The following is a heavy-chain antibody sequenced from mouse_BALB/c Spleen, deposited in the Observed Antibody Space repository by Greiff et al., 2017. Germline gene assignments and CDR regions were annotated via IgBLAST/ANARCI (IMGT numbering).Heavy chain of an antibody. V-gene: IGHV14-3*02. Sequence: VQLQQSGAELVKPGASVKLSCTASGFNIKDTYMHWVKQRPEQGLEWIGRIDPANGNTKYDPKFQGKATITADTSSNTAYLQLSSLTSEDTAVYYCGRSGASTGTLDYWGQGTSVTVSS. CDR3: GRSGASTGTLDY. CDR2: IDPANGNT. D-gene: IGHD4-1*02. CDR1: GFNIKDTY. J-gene: IGHJ4*01.